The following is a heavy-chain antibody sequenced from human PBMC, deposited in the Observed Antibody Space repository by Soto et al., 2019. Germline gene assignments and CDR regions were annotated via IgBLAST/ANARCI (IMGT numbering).Heavy chain of an antibody. CDR2: ISQSGNT. Sequence: PSETLSLTCSIYSGSFSGYYWSWIRQPPGKGLEWIGEISQSGNTNYSPSLKSRVSISIDTSKKQFSLNLGSVSAADTAVYYCARALYYDFCSGHFDYWGQGTLVTVSS. J-gene: IGHJ4*02. D-gene: IGHD3-3*01. CDR1: SGSFSGYY. CDR3: ARALYYDFCSGHFDY. V-gene: IGHV4-34*01.